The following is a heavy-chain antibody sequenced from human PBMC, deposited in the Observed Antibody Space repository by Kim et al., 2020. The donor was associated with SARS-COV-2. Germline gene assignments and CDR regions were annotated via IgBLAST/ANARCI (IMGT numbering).Heavy chain of an antibody. V-gene: IGHV3-23*01. Sequence: GGSLRLSCAASGFTFSSYAMSWVRQAPGKGLEWVSAISGSGGSTYYADSVKGRFTISRDNSKNTLYLQMNSLRAEDTAVYYCAKDRSYCGGDCYAEYFQHWGQGTLVTVSS. CDR1: GFTFSSYA. CDR3: AKDRSYCGGDCYAEYFQH. CDR2: ISGSGGST. J-gene: IGHJ1*01. D-gene: IGHD2-21*02.